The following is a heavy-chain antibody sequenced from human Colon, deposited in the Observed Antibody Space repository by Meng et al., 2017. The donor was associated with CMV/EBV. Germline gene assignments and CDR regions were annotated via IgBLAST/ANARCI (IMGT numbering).Heavy chain of an antibody. CDR3: ARDQGSYYYYYGMDV. CDR2: TYSDGSDT. J-gene: IGHJ6*02. Sequence: GESLKISCAASGFTFSSYGMSWVRQAPGKGLEWVSLTYSDGSDTYYADSVKGRFTISRDNSKNTLYLQMNSLRAEDTAVYYCARDQGSYYYYYGMDVWGQGTTVTVSS. V-gene: IGHV3-23*03. CDR1: GFTFSSYG. D-gene: IGHD1-26*01.